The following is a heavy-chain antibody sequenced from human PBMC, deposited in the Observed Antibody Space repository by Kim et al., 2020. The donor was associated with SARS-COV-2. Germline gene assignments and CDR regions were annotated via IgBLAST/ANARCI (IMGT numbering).Heavy chain of an antibody. V-gene: IGHV1-8*01. CDR1: GYTFTSYD. J-gene: IGHJ6*02. CDR3: ARGSITMXVVVMIPYYYYGXDV. CDR2: MNPNSGNT. Sequence: ASVKVSCKASGYTFTSYDINWVRQATGQGLEWMGWMNPNSGNTGYAQKFQGRVTMTRNTSISTAYMELSSLRSEDTAVYYCARGSITMXVVVMIPYYYYGXDVWGQGTTVTVSS. D-gene: IGHD3-22*01.